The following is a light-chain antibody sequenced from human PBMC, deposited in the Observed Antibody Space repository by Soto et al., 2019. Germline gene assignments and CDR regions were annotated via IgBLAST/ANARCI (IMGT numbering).Light chain of an antibody. CDR1: QSVNSY. CDR3: QQYNKWYT. CDR2: GAS. Sequence: EIVMTQSTATLSVSPGERVTLSCRASQSVNSYLAWYQQKPGQAPRPLIFGASTRATGVPARFSGSGSGTDFTLTISNLQYDDFAVYYCQQYNKWYTFGQGTKLEI. V-gene: IGKV3-15*01. J-gene: IGKJ2*01.